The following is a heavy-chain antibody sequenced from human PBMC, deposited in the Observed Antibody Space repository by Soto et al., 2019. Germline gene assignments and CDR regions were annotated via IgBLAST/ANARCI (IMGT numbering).Heavy chain of an antibody. D-gene: IGHD2-15*01. Sequence: GGSLRLSCAASGFTFSSYGMHWVRQAPGKGLEWVAVIWYDGSNKYYADSVKGRFTISRDNSKNTLYLQMNSLRAEDTAVYYCARDETPPRYYFDYWGQGTLVTVSS. CDR2: IWYDGSNK. CDR3: ARDETPPRYYFDY. CDR1: GFTFSSYG. V-gene: IGHV3-33*01. J-gene: IGHJ4*02.